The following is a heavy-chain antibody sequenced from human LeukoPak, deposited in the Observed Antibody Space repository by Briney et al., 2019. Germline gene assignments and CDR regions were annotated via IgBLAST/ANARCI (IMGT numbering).Heavy chain of an antibody. J-gene: IGHJ3*02. CDR3: ARSDGYGLVGI. Sequence: SETLSLTCRVSGASINSGSNYWGWIRQPPGKTLEWVGSIYSSGSTYYNPSLKSRVIIMIDTPKNHFSLTLSSVTAADTAVYYCARSDGYGLVGIWGQGTMVTVSS. D-gene: IGHD3-10*01. CDR2: IYSSGST. CDR1: GASINSGSNY. V-gene: IGHV4-39*07.